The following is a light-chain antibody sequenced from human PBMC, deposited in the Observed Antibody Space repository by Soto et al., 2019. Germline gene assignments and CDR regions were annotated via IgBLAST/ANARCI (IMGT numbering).Light chain of an antibody. CDR1: QSVSSY. V-gene: IGKV3-15*01. CDR2: GAS. J-gene: IGKJ5*01. CDR3: QQYNDWPSIS. Sequence: EIVMTQSPATLSVSPGERATRSCRASQSVSSYLAWYQQKPGQAPRLLIYGASTRATGIPARFSGSGSGTEFTLTISSLQSEDFAVYYCQQYNDWPSISFGQGTRLEI.